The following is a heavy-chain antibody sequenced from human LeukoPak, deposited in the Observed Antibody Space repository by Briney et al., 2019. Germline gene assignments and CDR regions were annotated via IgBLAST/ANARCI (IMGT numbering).Heavy chain of an antibody. V-gene: IGHV4-61*01. Sequence: PSETLSLTCTVSGGSVSSGSYYWSCIRQPPGQGLEWIGYIYYSGSTNYNPSLKSRVTISVDTSKNQFSLKLSSVTAADTAVYYCAREIRSRGTGWFDPWGQGTLVTVSS. CDR1: GGSVSSGSYY. CDR2: IYYSGST. CDR3: AREIRSRGTGWFDP. D-gene: IGHD1-1*01. J-gene: IGHJ5*02.